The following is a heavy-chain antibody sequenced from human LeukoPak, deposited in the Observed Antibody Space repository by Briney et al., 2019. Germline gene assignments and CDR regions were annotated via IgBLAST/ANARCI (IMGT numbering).Heavy chain of an antibody. Sequence: GSLRLSCAASGFTFSSYSMNWVRQAPGKGLEWIGYIYYSGSTNYNPSLKSRVTISVDTSKNQFSLKLSSVTAADTAVYYCARLPPYDFWSGYYTRGYYYYGMDVWGQGTTVTVSS. J-gene: IGHJ6*02. V-gene: IGHV4-59*12. D-gene: IGHD3-3*01. CDR1: GFTFSSYS. CDR2: IYYSGST. CDR3: ARLPPYDFWSGYYTRGYYYYGMDV.